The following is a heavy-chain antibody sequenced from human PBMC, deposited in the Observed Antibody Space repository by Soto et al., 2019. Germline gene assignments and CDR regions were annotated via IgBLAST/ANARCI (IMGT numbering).Heavy chain of an antibody. D-gene: IGHD5-12*01. Sequence: LSLTCTVSGGSVSSGSYYWSWIRQPPGKGLEWIGYIYYSGSTNYNPSLKSRVTISVDTSKNQFSLKLSSVTAADTAVYYCARDVVGPGEEIEMATIRPGFWDIWGQGTMVTVSS. CDR2: IYYSGST. CDR3: ARDVVGPGEEIEMATIRPGFWDI. CDR1: GGSVSSGSYY. V-gene: IGHV4-61*01. J-gene: IGHJ3*02.